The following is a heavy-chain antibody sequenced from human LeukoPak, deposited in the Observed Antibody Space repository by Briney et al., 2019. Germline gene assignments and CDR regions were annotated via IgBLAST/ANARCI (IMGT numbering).Heavy chain of an antibody. D-gene: IGHD5-18*01. CDR1: GGSISSGDYY. CDR3: ARRTATFDY. CDR2: MYYSGST. Sequence: SETLSLTCTVCGGSISSGDYYWNWIRQHPGKGLEWIGYMYYSGSTYYNPSVKSRVTISVDTSKNQFSLKLSSVTAADTAVYYCARRTATFDYWGQGTLFTVSS. V-gene: IGHV4-31*03. J-gene: IGHJ4*02.